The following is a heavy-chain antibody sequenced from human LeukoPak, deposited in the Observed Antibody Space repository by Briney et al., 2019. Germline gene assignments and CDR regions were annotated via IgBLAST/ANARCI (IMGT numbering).Heavy chain of an antibody. CDR1: GYTFTSYG. V-gene: IGHV1-18*01. Sequence: ASVKVSCKASGYTFTSYGISWVRQAPGQGLEWMGWISAYNGNTNYAQKLQGRVTMTTDTSTSTAYMELRSLRSDDTAVYYCASTTVVTPWFDPWGQGTLVTVSS. CDR3: ASTTVVTPWFDP. D-gene: IGHD4-23*01. CDR2: ISAYNGNT. J-gene: IGHJ5*02.